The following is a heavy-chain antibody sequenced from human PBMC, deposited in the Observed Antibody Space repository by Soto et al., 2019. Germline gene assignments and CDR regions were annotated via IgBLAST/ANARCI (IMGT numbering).Heavy chain of an antibody. Sequence: GGSLRLSCAASGFTFSTYGMSWVRQAPGKGLEWVSDIIDSGASTYYADSVKGRFTISRDNSKSTLYLQMNSLRAEDTALYYCAKGRSYYYYYGVDVWGQGTTVTVSS. CDR2: IIDSGAST. CDR1: GFTFSTYG. J-gene: IGHJ6*02. V-gene: IGHV3-23*01. CDR3: AKGRSYYYYYGVDV.